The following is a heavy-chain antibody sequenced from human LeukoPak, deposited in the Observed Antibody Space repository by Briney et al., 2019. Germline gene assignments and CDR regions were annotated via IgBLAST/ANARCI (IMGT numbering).Heavy chain of an antibody. CDR3: VRDMLEIESRPIDY. Sequence: PGGSLRLSCAASGFTFSNYWMTWVRQAPGKGLEWVANIKHDGSEDYYLDSVKGRFTISRDNAKDSLYLQMNDLRAEDTALYYCVRDMLEIESRPIDYWGRGTLVTVSS. CDR2: IKHDGSED. V-gene: IGHV3-7*03. CDR1: GFTFSNYW. J-gene: IGHJ4*02. D-gene: IGHD2-8*01.